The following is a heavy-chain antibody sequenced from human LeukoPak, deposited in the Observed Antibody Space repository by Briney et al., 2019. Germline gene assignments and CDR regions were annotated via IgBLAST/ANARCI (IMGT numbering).Heavy chain of an antibody. CDR1: GFTFSSYG. Sequence: GGSLRLSCAASGFTFSSYGMHWVRQAPGKGLEWVAVISYDGSNKYYADSVKGRFTISRDNSKNTLYLQMNSLRAEGTAVYYCAKDYFDYWGQGPLVSVSS. CDR3: AKDYFDY. CDR2: ISYDGSNK. V-gene: IGHV3-30*18. J-gene: IGHJ4*02.